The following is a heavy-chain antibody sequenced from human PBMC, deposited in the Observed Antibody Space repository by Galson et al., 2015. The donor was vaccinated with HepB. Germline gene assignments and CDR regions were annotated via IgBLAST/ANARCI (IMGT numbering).Heavy chain of an antibody. CDR1: GFTFSDHY. CDR2: ISSSSGYT. Sequence: SLRLSCAASGFTFSDHYMSWIRQAPGKGLEWVSYISSSSGYTNYADSVKGRFTISRDNAKNSLYLQMNSLRAEDTAVYYCARPDIDYGIDYWGQGTLVTVSS. V-gene: IGHV3-11*06. D-gene: IGHD4-17*01. CDR3: ARPDIDYGIDY. J-gene: IGHJ4*02.